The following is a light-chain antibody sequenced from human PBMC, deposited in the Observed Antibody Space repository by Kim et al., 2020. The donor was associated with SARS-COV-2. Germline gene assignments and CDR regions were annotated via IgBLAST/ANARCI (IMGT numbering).Light chain of an antibody. Sequence: GQRVTVSCSGSSSNIGSNYVYWYQQLPGTAPKRLIYRNNQRPSGVPDRFSGSKSGTSASLAISGLRSEDEADYYCAAWDDSLSAWVFGGGTQLTVL. V-gene: IGLV1-47*01. CDR2: RNN. J-gene: IGLJ3*02. CDR1: SSNIGSNY. CDR3: AAWDDSLSAWV.